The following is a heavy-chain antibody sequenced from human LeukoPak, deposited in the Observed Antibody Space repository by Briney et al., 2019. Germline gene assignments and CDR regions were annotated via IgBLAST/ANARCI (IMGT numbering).Heavy chain of an antibody. D-gene: IGHD3-16*01. CDR1: GGSISGYH. CDR3: EGGDAYS. V-gene: IGHV4-59*08. J-gene: IGHJ5*02. Sequence: SETLSLTCTVSGGSISGYHWSWSRQPPGKGLEWIGYVHYSGDTNYNPSLKNRVTISLDTSKRQFSLKLTSVTAADTAVYYCEGGDAYSWSQGTLVTVSS. CDR2: VHYSGDT.